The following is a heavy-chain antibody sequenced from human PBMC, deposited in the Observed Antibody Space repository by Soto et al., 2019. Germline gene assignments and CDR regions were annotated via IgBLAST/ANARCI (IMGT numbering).Heavy chain of an antibody. CDR3: ARTIGMAGSLHAFDI. CDR1: GDSVSSNSAA. V-gene: IGHV6-1*01. CDR2: TYYRSKWYN. J-gene: IGHJ3*02. D-gene: IGHD6-19*01. Sequence: PSQTLSLTCAISGDSVSSNSAAWNWTRQSPSRGFEWLGRTYYRSKWYNDYAVSVKSRITINPDTSKNQFSLQLNSVTPEDTAVYYCARTIGMAGSLHAFDIWGQGTMVTVSS.